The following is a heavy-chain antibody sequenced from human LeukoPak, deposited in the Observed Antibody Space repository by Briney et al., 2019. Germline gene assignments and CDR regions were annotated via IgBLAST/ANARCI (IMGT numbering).Heavy chain of an antibody. CDR3: ARDGYSSSWYYFDN. CDR2: IYYSGST. J-gene: IGHJ4*02. Sequence: KPSETLSLTCTVSGGSISSYYWSWIRQPPVKGLEWIGYIYYSGSTNYNPSLKSRVTISVDTSKNQFSLKLSSVTAADTAVYYCARDGYSSSWYYFDNWGQGTLVTVSS. V-gene: IGHV4-59*01. CDR1: GGSISSYY. D-gene: IGHD6-13*01.